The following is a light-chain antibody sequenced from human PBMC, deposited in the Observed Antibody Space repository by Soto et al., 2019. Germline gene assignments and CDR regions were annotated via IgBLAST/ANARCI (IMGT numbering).Light chain of an antibody. CDR3: QQYKNWPLT. CDR1: QSVSSN. Sequence: ETVMTQSPATLSVSPGGRATLSCRASQSVSSNLAWYQQKPGQAPRLLIYGASTRATGFPARFSGSGSGTEFPLTISSLQSEDFAVYYCQQYKNWPLTFGGGTRVEIK. V-gene: IGKV3-15*01. CDR2: GAS. J-gene: IGKJ4*01.